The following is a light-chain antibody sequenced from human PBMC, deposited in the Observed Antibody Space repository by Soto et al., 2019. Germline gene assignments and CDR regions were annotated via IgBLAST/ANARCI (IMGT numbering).Light chain of an antibody. Sequence: EIVMTQSPATLSVSPGERATLSCRASQSVSSNLAWYQQKPGQAPRLLIYGASTRATGIPARFSSSGSGTEFTLTISSLQSEDFAVYYCQQYNNWPPGLFTFGPGTKVDIK. CDR3: QQYNNWPPGLFT. J-gene: IGKJ3*01. CDR2: GAS. V-gene: IGKV3-15*01. CDR1: QSVSSN.